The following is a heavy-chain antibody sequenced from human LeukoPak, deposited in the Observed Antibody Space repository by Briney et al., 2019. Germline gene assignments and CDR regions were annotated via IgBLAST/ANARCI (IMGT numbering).Heavy chain of an antibody. CDR2: INPNSGGT. CDR1: GYTLTGYY. Sequence: VASVKVSCKASGYTLTGYYMHWVRQAPGQGLEWMGRINPNSGGTNYAQKFQGRVTMTRDTSFNTAYMDLSRLRSDDTAVYYCARGRNSVYYFNVVAPYYFDYWGQGTLVTVSS. CDR3: ARGRNSVYYFNVVAPYYFDY. J-gene: IGHJ4*02. D-gene: IGHD3-22*01. V-gene: IGHV1-2*06.